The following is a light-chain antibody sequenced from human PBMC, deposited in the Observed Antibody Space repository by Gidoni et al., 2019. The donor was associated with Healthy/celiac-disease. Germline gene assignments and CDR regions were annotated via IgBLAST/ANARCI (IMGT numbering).Light chain of an antibody. CDR3: QQSYSTLFT. V-gene: IGKV1-39*01. J-gene: IGKJ3*01. Sequence: DIQLTPSPSSLSASVGDSVTITCRASQSISSYLNWYQQKPGKAPKLLIYAASSLQSGVPSRFSGSGSGTDFTLTISSLQPEDFATYYCQQSYSTLFTFGPGTKVDIK. CDR1: QSISSY. CDR2: AAS.